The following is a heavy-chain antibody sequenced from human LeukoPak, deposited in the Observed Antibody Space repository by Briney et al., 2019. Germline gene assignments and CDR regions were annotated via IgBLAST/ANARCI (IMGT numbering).Heavy chain of an antibody. D-gene: IGHD2-21*01. CDR1: GYTFTSYD. CDR3: ARGGLAYCGGDCYIAQH. V-gene: IGHV1-8*01. J-gene: IGHJ1*01. Sequence: ASVKVSCKASGYTFTSYDINWVRQASGQGLEWMGWMNPNSGNTGYAQKFQGRVTMTRNTSISTAYMELSSLRSEDTAVYYCARGGLAYCGGDCYIAQHWGQGTLVTVSS. CDR2: MNPNSGNT.